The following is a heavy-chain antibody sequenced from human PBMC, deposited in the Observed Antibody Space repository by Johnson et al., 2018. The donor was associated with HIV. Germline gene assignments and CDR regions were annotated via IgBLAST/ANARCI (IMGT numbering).Heavy chain of an antibody. D-gene: IGHD2-2*01. CDR2: IFSGGST. CDR3: AKAVVPSDDAFDI. J-gene: IGHJ3*02. CDR1: GFTVSGNY. V-gene: IGHV3-66*01. Sequence: VQLVESGGGLVQPGGSLRLSCAASGFTVSGNYMTWVRQAPGKGLEWVSVIFSGGSTYYAGFVKGRFTISRDNSKNTLYLQMNSLRNEDTAVYSCAKAVVPSDDAFDIWGQGTMVTVSS.